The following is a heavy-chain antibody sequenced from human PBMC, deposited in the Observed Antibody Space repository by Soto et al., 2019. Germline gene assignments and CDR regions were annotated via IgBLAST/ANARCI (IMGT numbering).Heavy chain of an antibody. D-gene: IGHD3-3*01. V-gene: IGHV3-73*01. J-gene: IGHJ6*03. CDR2: IRSKGNNYAT. CDR3: SRQASDFWSGKPQYYMDV. CDR1: GFTLSGSA. Sequence: ELQLVESGGGLVQRGGSLKLSCAASGFTLSGSAMHWVRQASGKGLEWVGRIRSKGNNYATAYGASLKGRFTISRDDSKNTAYLQMNSLNTEDTAVYYCSRQASDFWSGKPQYYMDVWGKGTTVTVSS.